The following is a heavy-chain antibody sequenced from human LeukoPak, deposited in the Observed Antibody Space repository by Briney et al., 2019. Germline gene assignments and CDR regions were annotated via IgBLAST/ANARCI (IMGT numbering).Heavy chain of an antibody. CDR3: ARGGYDILTGYPNYFDY. CDR1: AGSISSDSYY. J-gene: IGHJ4*02. D-gene: IGHD3-9*01. CDR2: IYYSGNT. V-gene: IGHV4-39*07. Sequence: SETLSLTCTVSAGSISSDSYYWGWIRQPPGKGLEWIGTIYYSGNTYYNPSLKSRLTISVDTSKNQFSLKLRSVTAADTALYYCARGGYDILTGYPNYFDYWGQGTLVTVSS.